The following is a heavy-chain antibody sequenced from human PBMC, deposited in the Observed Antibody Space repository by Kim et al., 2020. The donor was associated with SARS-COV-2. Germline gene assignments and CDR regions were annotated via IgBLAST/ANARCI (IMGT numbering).Heavy chain of an antibody. Sequence: GGSLRLSCAASGFTFSSYSMNWVRQAPGKGLEWVSSISSSSSYIYYADSVKGRFTISRDNAKNSLYLQMNSLRAEDTAVYYCARDGIAAGGMDVWGQGTTVTVSS. D-gene: IGHD6-25*01. CDR1: GFTFSSYS. J-gene: IGHJ6*02. CDR2: ISSSSSYI. V-gene: IGHV3-21*01. CDR3: ARDGIAAGGMDV.